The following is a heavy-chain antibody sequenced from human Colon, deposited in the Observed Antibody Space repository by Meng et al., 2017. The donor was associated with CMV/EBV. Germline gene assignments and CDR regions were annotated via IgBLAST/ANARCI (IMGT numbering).Heavy chain of an antibody. D-gene: IGHD6-19*01. Sequence: DVRYPGPHLLVSRMPSGTTFTANQLNGVQNAPEKGVEWMVWNHSEDGGHNLAQKFQDRVPLTRDTSITAAYMELGGVTSADMDIYYCVREGWFFDFWGEGTLVTVSS. J-gene: IGHJ4*02. CDR3: VREGWFFDF. CDR2: NHSEDGGH. CDR1: GTTFTANQ. V-gene: IGHV1-2*02.